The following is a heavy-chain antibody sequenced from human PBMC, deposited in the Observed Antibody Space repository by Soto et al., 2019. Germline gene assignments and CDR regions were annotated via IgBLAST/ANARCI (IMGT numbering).Heavy chain of an antibody. V-gene: IGHV4-39*01. J-gene: IGHJ6*02. CDR3: AGGDYYHSSGYYFYYYTMDV. CDR1: GGSISSSSYY. CDR2: VYYGGST. Sequence: SETLSLTCTVSGGSISSSSYYWGWIRQPPGKGLEWIGKVYYGGSTYYNPSLKSRVTISVETSKSQFSLKLSSVTAADTAVYFCAGGDYYHSSGYYFYYYTMDVWGQGTTVTVSS. D-gene: IGHD3-22*01.